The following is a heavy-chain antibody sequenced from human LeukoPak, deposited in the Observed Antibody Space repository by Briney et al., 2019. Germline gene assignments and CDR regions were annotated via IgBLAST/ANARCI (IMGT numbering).Heavy chain of an antibody. CDR3: ARDPFPGVQLLGWFDP. Sequence: PGGSLRLTCAASGFTFSSYWMSWVRQAPGKGLEWVANIKQDGSEKCYVDSVKGRFTISRDNAKNSLYLQMNSLRAEDTAVYYCARDPFPGVQLLGWFDPWGQGTLVTVSS. V-gene: IGHV3-7*01. CDR1: GFTFSSYW. CDR2: IKQDGSEK. J-gene: IGHJ5*02. D-gene: IGHD5-18*01.